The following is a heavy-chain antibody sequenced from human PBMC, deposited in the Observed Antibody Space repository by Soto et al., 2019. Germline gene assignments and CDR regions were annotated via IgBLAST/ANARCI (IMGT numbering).Heavy chain of an antibody. Sequence: SETLSLTCTVSGGSISSSSYYWGWIRQPPGKGLEWIGSIYYSGSTYYNPSLKSRVTISVDTSKNQFSLKLGSVTAADTAVYYCARQQQLPRNWFDPWGQGTLVTVSS. CDR2: IYYSGST. CDR1: GGSISSSSYY. CDR3: ARQQQLPRNWFDP. D-gene: IGHD6-13*01. J-gene: IGHJ5*02. V-gene: IGHV4-39*01.